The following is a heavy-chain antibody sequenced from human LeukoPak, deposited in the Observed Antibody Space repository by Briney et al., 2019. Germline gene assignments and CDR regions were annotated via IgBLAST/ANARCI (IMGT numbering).Heavy chain of an antibody. J-gene: IGHJ6*03. D-gene: IGHD1-26*01. CDR3: AKGEHRDYYYYYYMDV. V-gene: IGHV3-21*04. CDR2: ISSSSSYI. Sequence: GGSLRLSCAASGFTFSSYSMNWVRQAPGKGLEWVSSISSSSSYIYYADSVKGRFTISRDNAKNSLYLQMNSLRAEDVALYYCAKGEHRDYYYYYYMDVWGKGTTVTVSS. CDR1: GFTFSSYS.